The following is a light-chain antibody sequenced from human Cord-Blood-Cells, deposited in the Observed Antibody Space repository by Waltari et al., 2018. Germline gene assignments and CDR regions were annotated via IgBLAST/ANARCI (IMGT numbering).Light chain of an antibody. J-gene: IGKJ1*01. CDR1: RSVSSSY. Sequence: EIVLTQSPGTLSLSPGESATLSCRASRSVSSSYLAWYQQKPGQAPRLLIYGASSRATGIPDRFSGSGSGTDFTLTISRLEPEDFAVYYCQQYGSSPTFGQGTKVEIK. V-gene: IGKV3-20*01. CDR2: GAS. CDR3: QQYGSSPT.